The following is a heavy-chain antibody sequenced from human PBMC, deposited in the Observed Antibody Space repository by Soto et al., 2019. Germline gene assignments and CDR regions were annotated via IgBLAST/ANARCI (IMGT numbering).Heavy chain of an antibody. CDR3: ERSIRGPRRFNGMDV. D-gene: IGHD1-20*01. Sequence: DSVPTLVNPTQTLTLTCTFSGFSLSTSGMCVSWIRQPPGKALEWLALIDWDDDDKYYSTSLKTRLTISKDTRKNQVVLTMANMDNEETDTYYCERSIRGPRRFNGMDVWGLGTTVTVSS. V-gene: IGHV2-70*13. CDR2: IDWDDDDK. J-gene: IGHJ6*02. CDR1: GFSLSTSGMC.